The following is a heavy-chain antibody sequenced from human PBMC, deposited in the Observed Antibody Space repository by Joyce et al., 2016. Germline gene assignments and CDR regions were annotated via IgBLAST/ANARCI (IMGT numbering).Heavy chain of an antibody. CDR2: LSSSSSYI. V-gene: IGHV3-21*01. J-gene: IGHJ4*02. D-gene: IGHD2-8*01. CDR1: GFTFSSYS. Sequence: EVQLVESGGGLVNPGGSLRLSCASSGFTFSSYSMSWVRQAAGKGLEWVSSLSSSSSYIKYTDSGKGRFTISRDNAKNSLYLQMNSLRVEDTAVYYCARSSYTNGIFDYWGQGTLVTVSS. CDR3: ARSSYTNGIFDY.